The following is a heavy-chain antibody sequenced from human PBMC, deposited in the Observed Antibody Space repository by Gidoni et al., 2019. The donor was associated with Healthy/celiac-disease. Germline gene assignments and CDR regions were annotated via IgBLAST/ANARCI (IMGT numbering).Heavy chain of an antibody. CDR1: GFTFSSYS. J-gene: IGHJ6*02. CDR3: AGGHTRGIAAALYLDV. V-gene: IGHV3-21*01. D-gene: IGHD6-13*01. Sequence: EVQLVESGGGLVKPGGSLRLSCAASGFTFSSYSMNWVRQAPGKGLEWVSSISSSSSYIYYADSVKGRFTISRDNAKNSLYLQMNSLRAEDTAVYYCAGGHTRGIAAALYLDVWGQGTTVTVSS. CDR2: ISSSSSYI.